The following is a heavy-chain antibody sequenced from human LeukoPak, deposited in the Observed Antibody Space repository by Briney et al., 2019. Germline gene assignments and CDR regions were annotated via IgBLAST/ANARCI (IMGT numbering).Heavy chain of an antibody. J-gene: IGHJ3*02. V-gene: IGHV3-33*01. CDR2: IWYDGSDK. Sequence: GRSLRLSCVASGFTFSSYGMHWVRQAPGKGLEWVAVIWYDGSDKYYADSVKGRFTIPRDNSKNTLYLQMNSLGAEDTAVYCCAREKNDGFDIWGQGTMVTVSS. CDR1: GFTFSSYG. CDR3: AREKNDGFDI.